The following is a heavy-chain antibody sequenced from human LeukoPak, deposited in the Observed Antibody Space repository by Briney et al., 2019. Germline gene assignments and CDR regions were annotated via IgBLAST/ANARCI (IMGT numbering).Heavy chain of an antibody. CDR1: GFTFSSYA. CDR2: ISYDGSNK. D-gene: IGHD3-3*02. J-gene: IGHJ4*02. Sequence: GGSLRLSCAASGFTFSSYAMHWVRQAPGKGLEWVAVISYDGSNKYYADSVKGRFTISRDNSKNTLYLQMNSLRAEDTAVYYCARILDWGQGTLVTGSS. V-gene: IGHV3-30-3*01. CDR3: ARILD.